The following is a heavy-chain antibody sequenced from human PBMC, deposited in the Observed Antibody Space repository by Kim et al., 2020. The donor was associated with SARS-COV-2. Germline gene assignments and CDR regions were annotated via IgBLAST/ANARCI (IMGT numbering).Heavy chain of an antibody. CDR2: ISYDGSNK. J-gene: IGHJ3*02. CDR3: AREAYYYDSSGYGAFDI. CDR1: GFTFSSYG. Sequence: GGSLRLSCAASGFTFSSYGMHWVRQAPGKGLEWVAVISYDGSNKYYADSVKGRFTISRDNSKNTLYLQMNSLRAEDTAVYYCAREAYYYDSSGYGAFDIWGQGTMVTVSS. V-gene: IGHV3-33*05. D-gene: IGHD3-22*01.